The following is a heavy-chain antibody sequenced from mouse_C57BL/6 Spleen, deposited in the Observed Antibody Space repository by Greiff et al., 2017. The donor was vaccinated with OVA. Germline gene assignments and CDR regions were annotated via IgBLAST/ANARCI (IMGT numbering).Heavy chain of an antibody. CDR1: GYAFSSSW. Sequence: VKLMESGPELVKPGASVKISCKASGYAFSSSWMNWVKQRPGKGLEWIGRIYPGDGDTNYNGKFKGKATLTADKSSSTAYMQLSSLTSEDSAVYFCASYYGSPLYFDYWGQGTTLTVSS. D-gene: IGHD1-1*01. V-gene: IGHV1-82*01. CDR3: ASYYGSPLYFDY. J-gene: IGHJ2*01. CDR2: IYPGDGDT.